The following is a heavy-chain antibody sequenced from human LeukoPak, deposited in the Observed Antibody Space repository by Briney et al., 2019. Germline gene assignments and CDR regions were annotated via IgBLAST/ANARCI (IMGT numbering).Heavy chain of an antibody. CDR1: GYSINSGYY. D-gene: IGHD1-26*01. V-gene: IGHV4-38-2*02. CDR2: IYHSGST. Sequence: SETLSLTCTVSGYSINSGYYWGWIRQPPGKGLEWIGSIYHSGSTYYNPSLKSRVTISVDTSKNQFSLKLSSVTAADTAVYYCARVGAYYYYMDVWGKGTTVTISS. CDR3: ARVGAYYYYMDV. J-gene: IGHJ6*03.